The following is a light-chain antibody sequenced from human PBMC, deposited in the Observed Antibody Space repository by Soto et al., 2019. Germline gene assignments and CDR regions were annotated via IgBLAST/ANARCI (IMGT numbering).Light chain of an antibody. CDR1: QSVASN. V-gene: IGKV3-15*01. J-gene: IGKJ3*01. CDR3: QQYNKWPLFT. CDR2: GAS. Sequence: EIVMTQSPATLSVSPGERATLSCRASQSVASNLAWYQQRRGQAPRLLIYGASTRATGIPARFSGSGSGTDFTLTISSLQSEDFAVYYCQQYNKWPLFTFGPGTRVDIK.